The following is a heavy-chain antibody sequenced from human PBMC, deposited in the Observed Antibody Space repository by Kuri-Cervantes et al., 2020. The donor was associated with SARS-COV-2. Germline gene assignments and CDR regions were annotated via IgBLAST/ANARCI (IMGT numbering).Heavy chain of an antibody. Sequence: ASVKVSCKTSGYTFTSYYMHWVRQAPGQGLEWMGIINPSGGSTSYARKFQGRVTMTRDTSTSTVYMELSSLRSEDTAVYYCARAELTGIDYWGQGTLVTVSS. J-gene: IGHJ4*02. CDR3: ARAELTGIDY. D-gene: IGHD7-27*01. CDR1: GYTFTSYY. V-gene: IGHV1-46*01. CDR2: INPSGGST.